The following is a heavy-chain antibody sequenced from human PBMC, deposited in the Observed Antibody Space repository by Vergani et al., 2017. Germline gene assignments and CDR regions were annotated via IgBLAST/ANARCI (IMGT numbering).Heavy chain of an antibody. D-gene: IGHD6-19*01. CDR3: AIVAVAGTVHYYYYYMDV. Sequence: QVQLVQSGAEVKKPGSSVKVSCKASGGTFSSYAISWVRQAPGQGLEWMGGIIPIFGTANYAQKFQGRVTITAYESTSTAYMELSILRSEDTAVYYCAIVAVAGTVHYYYYYMDVWGKGTTVTVSS. CDR1: GGTFSSYA. J-gene: IGHJ6*03. CDR2: IIPIFGTA. V-gene: IGHV1-69*01.